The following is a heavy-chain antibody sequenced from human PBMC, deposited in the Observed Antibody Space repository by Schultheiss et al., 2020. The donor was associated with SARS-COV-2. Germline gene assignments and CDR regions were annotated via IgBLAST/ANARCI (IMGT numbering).Heavy chain of an antibody. CDR1: GGSISSGSYY. CDR3: ARATRVESLFSVRGGSFDF. J-gene: IGHJ4*02. V-gene: IGHV4-61*02. CDR2: IYTSGST. Sequence: SETLSLTCTVSGGSISSGSYYWSWIRQPAGKGLEWIGRIYTSGSTNYNPSLKSRVTISVDTSKNQFSLNLSSVTAADSAVYFCARATRVESLFSVRGGSFDFWGRGALVTVSS. D-gene: IGHD5-24*01.